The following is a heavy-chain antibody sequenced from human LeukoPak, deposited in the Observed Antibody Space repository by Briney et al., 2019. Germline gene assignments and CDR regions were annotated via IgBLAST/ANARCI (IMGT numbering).Heavy chain of an antibody. V-gene: IGHV3-30*02. CDR2: IRYDGGNK. J-gene: IGHJ3*02. D-gene: IGHD3-10*01. Sequence: GGSLRLSCAASGFTFSSYGMHWVRQAPGKGLEWVAFIRYDGGNKYYADSVKGRFTISRDNSKNTLYLQMNSLRAEDTAVYYCARAPLDPITMVRGVIYDAFDIWGQGTMVTVS. CDR1: GFTFSSYG. CDR3: ARAPLDPITMVRGVIYDAFDI.